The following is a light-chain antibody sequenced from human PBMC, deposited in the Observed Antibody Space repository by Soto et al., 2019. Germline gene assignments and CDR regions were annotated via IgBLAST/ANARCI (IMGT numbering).Light chain of an antibody. Sequence: IHLTQSASFLSSSVGYRVTISCRASQGINNYLAWYQQKQGKAPKLLIYVASILQSGVPSRFSGSGYGTQFNLTISSLQTEDFATYYCQQLNRYPYTFGQGTKVDIK. CDR2: VAS. CDR1: QGINNY. J-gene: IGKJ2*01. CDR3: QQLNRYPYT. V-gene: IGKV1-9*01.